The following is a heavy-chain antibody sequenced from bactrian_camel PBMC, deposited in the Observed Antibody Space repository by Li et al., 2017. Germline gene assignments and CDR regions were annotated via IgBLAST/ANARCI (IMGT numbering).Heavy chain of an antibody. CDR1: GYTYSSSC. Sequence: VQLVESGGGSVQAGGSLRLTCVASGYTYSSSCMGWFRQAPGKEREGVAGIESDGSTSYADSVKGRFTISRDNAKNTVFLQMNNLKAEDTAMYYCAADRGAYWLRQSCGLVRYEYNYWAQGTQVTVS. CDR2: IESDGST. V-gene: IGHV3S10*01. CDR3: AADRGAYWLRQSCGLVRYEYNY. D-gene: IGHD1*01. J-gene: IGHJ4*01.